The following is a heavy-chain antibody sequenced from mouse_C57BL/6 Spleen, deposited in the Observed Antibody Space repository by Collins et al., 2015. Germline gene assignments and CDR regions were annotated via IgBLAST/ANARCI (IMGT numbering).Heavy chain of an antibody. V-gene: IGHV9-3*02. CDR3: ARSPYGWFAY. D-gene: IGHD2-10*02. Sequence: YAEEFKGRFAFSLETSASTAYLQINNLKNEDTATYFCARSPYGWFAYWGQGTLVTVSA. J-gene: IGHJ3*01.